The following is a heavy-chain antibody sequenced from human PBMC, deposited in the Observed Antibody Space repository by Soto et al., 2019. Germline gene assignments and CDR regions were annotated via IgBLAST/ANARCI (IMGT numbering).Heavy chain of an antibody. J-gene: IGHJ4*02. CDR2: ISYDGSNK. Sequence: QVQLVESGGGVVQPGRSLRLSCAASGFTFSSYGMHWVRQAPGKGLEWVAVISYDGSNKYYADSVKGRFTISRDNSKNTLSLQMNSLRAEDKAVSYCARDFRSYGDVFDYWGQGTLVTVSS. V-gene: IGHV3-30*03. CDR1: GFTFSSYG. D-gene: IGHD4-17*01. CDR3: ARDFRSYGDVFDY.